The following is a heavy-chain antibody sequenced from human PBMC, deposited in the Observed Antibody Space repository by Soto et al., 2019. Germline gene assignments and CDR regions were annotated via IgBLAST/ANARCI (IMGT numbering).Heavy chain of an antibody. D-gene: IGHD2-15*01. V-gene: IGHV4-30-2*06. Sequence: TSETLSLTCAVSGGFVSTGTYSWNWIRQSQGKGLEWIGYIYHSGSFYYNPSLKSRVTISVDRAKNQFSLNLDSVTAADTAVYYCARASGYCSGGTCFPFDYWGRGTLVTVSS. J-gene: IGHJ4*02. CDR1: GGFVSTGTYS. CDR3: ARASGYCSGGTCFPFDY. CDR2: IYHSGSF.